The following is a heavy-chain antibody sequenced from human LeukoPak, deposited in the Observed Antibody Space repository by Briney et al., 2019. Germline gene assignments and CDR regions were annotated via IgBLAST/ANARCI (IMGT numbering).Heavy chain of an antibody. J-gene: IGHJ4*02. CDR1: GFTFDDYG. CDR3: ARERSTSNWYGTPDFDY. V-gene: IGHV3-20*01. D-gene: IGHD6-13*01. Sequence: GGSLRLSCAASGFTFDDYGMSWVRQVPGKGLEWVSGINRNGGTINYADSVKGRFTISRDYAKNSLYLQMNILRAEDTALYHCARERSTSNWYGTPDFDYWGQGILVTVSS. CDR2: INRNGGTI.